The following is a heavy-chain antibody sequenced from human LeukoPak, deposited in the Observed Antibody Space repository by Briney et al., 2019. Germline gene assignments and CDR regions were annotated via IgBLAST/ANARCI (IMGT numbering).Heavy chain of an antibody. CDR3: ARHFGSTRDYFDF. CDR2: IYNSGTS. CDR1: GGSISGYY. V-gene: IGHV4-59*08. D-gene: IGHD3-16*01. Sequence: PSETLSLTCTVSGGSISGYYWTWIRQPPGKGLDWVANIYNSGTSNYNPSLRSRLTISVDTSKNQVSLRLTSVTAADTAIYYCARHFGSTRDYFDFWGQGILVTVSS. J-gene: IGHJ4*02.